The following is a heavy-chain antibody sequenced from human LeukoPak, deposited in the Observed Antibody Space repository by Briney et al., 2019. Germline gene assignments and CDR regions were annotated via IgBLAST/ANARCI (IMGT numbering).Heavy chain of an antibody. Sequence: GESLKISCKVSGYTFTNYWIGWVRQMPGKGLEWMGTIYPGDPDTRYSPSFEGQVTMSVDKSITTAYLQWSSLKASDTAMYYCARSAYSYGPLYYFDYWGQGTLVTVSS. J-gene: IGHJ4*02. CDR3: ARSAYSYGPLYYFDY. CDR1: GYTFTNYW. V-gene: IGHV5-51*01. D-gene: IGHD5-18*01. CDR2: IYPGDPDT.